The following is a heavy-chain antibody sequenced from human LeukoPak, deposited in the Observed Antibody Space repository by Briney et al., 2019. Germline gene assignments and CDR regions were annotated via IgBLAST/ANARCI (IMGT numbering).Heavy chain of an antibody. CDR3: ARDYAHDYGTYFDF. CDR2: IFDSGRT. CDR1: GGSISSGGYY. V-gene: IGHV4-61*08. D-gene: IGHD4-17*01. J-gene: IGHJ4*02. Sequence: SETLSLTCTVSGGSISSGGYYWSWIRQPPGKGLEYIGYIFDSGRTNYNPSLQSRLTLSLDTSKNQFSLNLSSVTAADTAVYYCARDYAHDYGTYFDFWGQGILVTVSS.